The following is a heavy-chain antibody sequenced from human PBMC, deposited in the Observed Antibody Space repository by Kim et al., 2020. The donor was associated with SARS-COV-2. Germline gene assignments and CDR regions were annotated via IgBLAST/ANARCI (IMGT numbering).Heavy chain of an antibody. J-gene: IGHJ6*02. CDR2: ITPIFATP. CDR1: GGNFRSHP. Sequence: ASVKVSCKASGGNFRSHPISWVRQAPGQGLEWVGGITPIFATPTYAQKFQGRVTITADDSTDTVFLELTSLAFDDTAVYYCSRDSTPFWGQGTSVIVSS. V-gene: IGHV1-69*13. CDR3: SRDSTPF. D-gene: IGHD2-15*01.